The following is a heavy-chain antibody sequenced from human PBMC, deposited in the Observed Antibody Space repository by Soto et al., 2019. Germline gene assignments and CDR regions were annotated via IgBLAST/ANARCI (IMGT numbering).Heavy chain of an antibody. V-gene: IGHV3-48*03. D-gene: IGHD3-22*01. CDR2: ISSSGSTI. CDR3: ARRSSGYPYYFDY. J-gene: IGHJ4*02. Sequence: EVQLVESGGGLVQPGGSLRLSCAASGFTFSSYEMNWVRQAPGKGLEWVSYISSSGSTIYYADSVKGRFTISRDNAKNSLYLQMNSLRAEDTAVYYCARRSSGYPYYFDYWGQGTLVTVSS. CDR1: GFTFSSYE.